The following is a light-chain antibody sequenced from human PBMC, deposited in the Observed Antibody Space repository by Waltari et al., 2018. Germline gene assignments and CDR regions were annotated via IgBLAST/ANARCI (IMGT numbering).Light chain of an antibody. CDR2: GAS. CDR3: QHSYNVPLT. Sequence: DIRMTQSPSSLSASIGERFTISCRASQNIATYLNWYQQKSGKAPKLLIYGASTLQSGVPSRFSGSGSGTDFTLTISSLRPEDVAIYFCQHSYNVPLTFGGGTQVEI. CDR1: QNIATY. J-gene: IGKJ4*01. V-gene: IGKV1-39*01.